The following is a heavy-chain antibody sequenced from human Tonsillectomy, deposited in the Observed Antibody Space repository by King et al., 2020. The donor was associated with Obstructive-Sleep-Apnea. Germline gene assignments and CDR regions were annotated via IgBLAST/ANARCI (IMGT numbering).Heavy chain of an antibody. CDR3: ARGGAVTAPWYYYYGMDV. V-gene: IGHV3-30*14. CDR1: GFTFSSYA. J-gene: IGHJ6*02. CDR2: ISYDGSNK. Sequence: VQLVQSGGGVVQPGRSLRLSCAASGFTFSSYAMHWVRQAPGKGLEWVAVISYDGSNKYYADSVKGRFTISRDDSKNTLYRQMNSLRAEDTAVYYCARGGAVTAPWYYYYGMDVWGQGTTVTVSS. D-gene: IGHD4-11*01.